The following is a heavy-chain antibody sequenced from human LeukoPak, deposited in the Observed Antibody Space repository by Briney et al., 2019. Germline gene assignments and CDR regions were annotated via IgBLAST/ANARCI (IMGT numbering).Heavy chain of an antibody. D-gene: IGHD2-2*01. CDR1: GFTFSSFW. V-gene: IGHV3-74*01. CDR2: INTDGSST. J-gene: IGHJ5*02. Sequence: GGSLRLSCAASGFTFSSFWMHWVRQAPGKGLVWVSFINTDGSSTTYADSVKGRFTVSRDNAKNTLYLQMSGLRAEDTAVYYCAREGKYCSSTSCYATGWFDPWGQGTLVTVSS. CDR3: AREGKYCSSTSCYATGWFDP.